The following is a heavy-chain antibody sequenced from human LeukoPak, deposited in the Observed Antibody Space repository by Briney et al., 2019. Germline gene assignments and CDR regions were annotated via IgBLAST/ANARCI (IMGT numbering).Heavy chain of an antibody. V-gene: IGHV4-4*07. CDR2: IYTSGST. CDR1: GGSISSYY. J-gene: IGHJ3*02. CDR3: ASSSGPTYYYGSGYFFSVAFDI. Sequence: SETLSLTCTVSGGSISSYYWSWIRQPAGKGLEWIGRIYTSGSTNYNPSLKSRVTISVDTSKNQFSLKLSSVTAADTAAYYCASSSGPTYYYGSGYFFSVAFDIWGQGTMVTVSS. D-gene: IGHD3-10*01.